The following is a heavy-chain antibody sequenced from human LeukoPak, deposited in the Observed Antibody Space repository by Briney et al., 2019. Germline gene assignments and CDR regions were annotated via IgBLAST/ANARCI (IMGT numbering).Heavy chain of an antibody. Sequence: SQTLSLTCTVSGGSISSGDYYWSWIRQPPGKGLEWIGYIYYSGSTYYNPSLKSRVTISVDTSKNQFSLKLSSVTAADTAVYYCATLAGSSSSYYYYYYMDVWGKGTTVTVSS. V-gene: IGHV4-30-4*08. D-gene: IGHD6-6*01. CDR2: IYYSGST. CDR3: ATLAGSSSSYYYYYYMDV. CDR1: GGSISSGDYY. J-gene: IGHJ6*03.